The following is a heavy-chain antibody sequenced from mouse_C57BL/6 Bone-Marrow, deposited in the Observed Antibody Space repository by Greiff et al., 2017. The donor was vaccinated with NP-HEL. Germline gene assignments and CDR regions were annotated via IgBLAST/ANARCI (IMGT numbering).Heavy chain of an antibody. CDR1: GYTFTVYN. V-gene: IGHV1-18*01. CDR2: INPNNGGT. J-gene: IGHJ3*01. Sequence: VQLQQSGPELVKPGASVKIPCKASGYTFTVYNMDWVKQSHGKSLEWIGDINPNNGGTIYNQKFKGKATLTVDKSSSTAYMELRSLTSEDTAVYYCARRYYYGSSYVAWFAYWGQGTLVTVSA. CDR3: ARRYYYGSSYVAWFAY. D-gene: IGHD1-1*01.